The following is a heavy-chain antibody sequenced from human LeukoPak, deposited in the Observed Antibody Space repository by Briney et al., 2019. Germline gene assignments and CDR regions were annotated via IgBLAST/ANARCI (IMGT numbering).Heavy chain of an antibody. CDR3: ARDQGIEGATYMDV. J-gene: IGHJ6*03. Sequence: GGSLRLSCAASGFTFNNYAMHWVRRAPGKGLESVSAISTNGDNTYYGNSVKGRFTISRDNSKNTVYLHMGSLGVEDMAVYYCARDQGIEGATYMDVWGRGTTVIVSS. CDR2: ISTNGDNT. V-gene: IGHV3-64*01. D-gene: IGHD1-26*01. CDR1: GFTFNNYA.